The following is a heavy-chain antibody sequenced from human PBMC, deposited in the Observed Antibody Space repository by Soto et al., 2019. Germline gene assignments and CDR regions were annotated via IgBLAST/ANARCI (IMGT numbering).Heavy chain of an antibody. D-gene: IGHD3-3*01. V-gene: IGHV3-33*01. CDR2: IWYDGSNK. CDR1: GFTFSSHG. Sequence: VGSLRLSCAASGFTFSSHGMHWVRQAPGKGLEWVAVIWYDGSNKYYADSVKGRFTISRDNSKNTLYLQMNSLRAEDTAVYYCARPNAAYYDFWNRHYERWSQETL. CDR3: ARPNAAYYDFWNRHYER. J-gene: IGHJ4*02.